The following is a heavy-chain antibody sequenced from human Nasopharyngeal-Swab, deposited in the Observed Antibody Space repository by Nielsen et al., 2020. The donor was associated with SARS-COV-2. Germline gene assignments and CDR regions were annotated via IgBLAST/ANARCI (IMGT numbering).Heavy chain of an antibody. Sequence: SRTLSLTCAISGDSVSSNNVGWSCIRQSPSRGLEWLGRTYYGSKWYNHYAPSVKSRVTIKPDTSKNQFSLQMDSVTPEDSAVYYCARGFLQTGFDYWGQGTLVTVSS. CDR3: ARGFLQTGFDY. D-gene: IGHD3-9*01. J-gene: IGHJ4*02. CDR1: GDSVSSNNVG. V-gene: IGHV6-1*01. CDR2: TYYGSKWYN.